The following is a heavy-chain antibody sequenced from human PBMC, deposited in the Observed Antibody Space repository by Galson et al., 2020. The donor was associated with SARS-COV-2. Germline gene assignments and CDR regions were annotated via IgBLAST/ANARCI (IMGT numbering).Heavy chain of an antibody. Sequence: ALVKVSCKVSGYTLTELSMHWVRQAPGKGLEWMGGFDPEDGETIYAQKFQGRVTMTEDTSTDTAYMELSSLKSEDTAVYYCATGPHVGWRDWFDHWGQGTLVTVSS. V-gene: IGHV1-24*01. CDR1: GYTLTELS. D-gene: IGHD1-26*01. CDR2: FDPEDGET. J-gene: IGHJ5*02. CDR3: ATGPHVGWRDWFDH.